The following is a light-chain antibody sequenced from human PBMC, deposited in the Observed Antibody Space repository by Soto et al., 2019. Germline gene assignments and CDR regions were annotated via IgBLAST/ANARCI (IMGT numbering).Light chain of an antibody. V-gene: IGLV1-40*01. Sequence: QSVLTQPPSVSGAPGQRVTISCTGSSSNIGAGYDVHWYQQLPGTAPKLLIYGTSNRPSGVPDRFSGSKSGTSASLAITGLQAEDEADYYCQSYDSSLLGVFGGGTKLTVL. CDR2: GTS. CDR1: SSNIGAGYD. J-gene: IGLJ2*01. CDR3: QSYDSSLLGV.